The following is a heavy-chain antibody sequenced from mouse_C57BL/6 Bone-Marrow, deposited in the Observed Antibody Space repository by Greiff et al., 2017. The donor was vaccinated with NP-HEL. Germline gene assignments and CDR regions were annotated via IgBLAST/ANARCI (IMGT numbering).Heavy chain of an antibody. V-gene: IGHV5-17*01. D-gene: IGHD1-1*01. CDR2: ISSGSSTI. CDR3: ARDHITTVVARGWYFDV. Sequence: VQLKESGGGLVKPGGSLKLSCAASGFTFSDYGMHWVRQAPEKGLEWVAYISSGSSTIYYADTVKGRFTISRDNAKNTLFLQMTSLRSEDTAMYYCARDHITTVVARGWYFDVWGTGTTVTVSS. J-gene: IGHJ1*03. CDR1: GFTFSDYG.